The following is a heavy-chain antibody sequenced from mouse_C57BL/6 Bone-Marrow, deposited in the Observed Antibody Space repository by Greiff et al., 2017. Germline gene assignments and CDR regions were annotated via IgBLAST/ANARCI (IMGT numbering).Heavy chain of an antibody. D-gene: IGHD1-1*01. Sequence: EVKLVESGGGLVKPGGSLKLSCAASGFTFSDYGMHWVRQAPEKGLEWVAYISSGSSTIYYADTVKGRFTISRDNAKNTLFLQMTSLRSEDTAMYYCARVIYYYGSRYFEVWGTGTTVTVSS. CDR3: ARVIYYYGSRYFEV. CDR2: ISSGSSTI. J-gene: IGHJ1*03. V-gene: IGHV5-17*01. CDR1: GFTFSDYG.